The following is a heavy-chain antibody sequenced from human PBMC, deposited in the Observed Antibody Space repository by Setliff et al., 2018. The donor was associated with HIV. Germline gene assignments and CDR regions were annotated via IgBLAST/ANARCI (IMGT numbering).Heavy chain of an antibody. J-gene: IGHJ4*02. V-gene: IGHV4-61*02. Sequence: LSLTCTVSGGSITSGSYYWSWIRQPAGKGLEWIGRIYTSGSTNYNPSLKSRVTMSVDTSKNQFSLKLSSVTAADTAVYYCARSLIVPAALGDYFDYWGQGTLVTV. CDR3: ARSLIVPAALGDYFDY. D-gene: IGHD2-2*01. CDR1: GGSITSGSYY. CDR2: IYTSGST.